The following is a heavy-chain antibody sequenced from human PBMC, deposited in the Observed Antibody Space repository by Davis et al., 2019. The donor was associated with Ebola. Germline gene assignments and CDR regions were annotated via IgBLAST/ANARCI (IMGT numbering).Heavy chain of an antibody. CDR3: AKDAPLRPRGFDP. V-gene: IGHV3-23*01. CDR2: ISGSGGYT. J-gene: IGHJ5*02. D-gene: IGHD3-16*01. Sequence: PGGSLRLSCAASGSTFSSYTMRWVRQAPGKGLDWVAGISGSGGYTYYADSVQGRFTISRDNSKNTLYLQMNSLRAEDTALYYCAKDAPLRPRGFDPWGQGTLVTVSS. CDR1: GSTFSSYT.